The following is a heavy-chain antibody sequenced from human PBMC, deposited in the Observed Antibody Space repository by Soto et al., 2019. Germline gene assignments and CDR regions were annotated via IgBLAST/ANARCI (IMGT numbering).Heavy chain of an antibody. J-gene: IGHJ6*02. D-gene: IGHD6-19*01. CDR1: GFTFSSYG. V-gene: IGHV3-33*01. Sequence: QVQLVESGGGVVQPGRSLRLSCAASGFTFSSYGMHWVRQAPGKGLEWVAVIWYDGSNKYYADSVKGRFTISRDNSKNPVYLQMNSLRAEDTAVYYCALDSSGWYYYGMDVWGQGTTVTVSS. CDR2: IWYDGSNK. CDR3: ALDSSGWYYYGMDV.